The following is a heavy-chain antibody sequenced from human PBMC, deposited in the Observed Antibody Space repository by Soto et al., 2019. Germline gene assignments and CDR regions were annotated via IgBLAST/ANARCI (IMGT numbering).Heavy chain of an antibody. V-gene: IGHV3-49*03. CDR3: TKRYFGGLDAFDI. CDR1: GFTFGDYA. D-gene: IGHD3-9*01. J-gene: IGHJ3*02. CDR2: IRSKAYGGTT. Sequence: PGGSLRLSCTASGFTFGDYAMSWFRQAPGKGLEWVGFIRSKAYGGTTECAASVKGRFTISRDDSKSIVYLQMNSLKTEDTAVYYCTKRYFGGLDAFDIWGQGTMVTVS.